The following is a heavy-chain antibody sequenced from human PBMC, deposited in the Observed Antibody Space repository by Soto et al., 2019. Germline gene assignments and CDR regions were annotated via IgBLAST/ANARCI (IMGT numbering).Heavy chain of an antibody. J-gene: IGHJ3*02. CDR2: ISYDGSNK. CDR3: AKEGYYDSSGYYYQDAFDI. V-gene: IGHV3-30*18. CDR1: GFTFSSYG. Sequence: QVQLVESGGGVVQPGRSLRLSCAASGFTFSSYGMHWVRQAPGKGLEWVAVISYDGSNKYYEDSVKGRFTISRDNSRNTLYLQMSRLRAEDTAVYYCAKEGYYDSSGYYYQDAFDIWGQGTMVTVSS. D-gene: IGHD3-22*01.